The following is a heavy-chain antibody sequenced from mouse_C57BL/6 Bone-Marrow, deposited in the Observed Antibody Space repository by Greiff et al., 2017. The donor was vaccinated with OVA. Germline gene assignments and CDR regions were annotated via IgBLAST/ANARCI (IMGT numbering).Heavy chain of an antibody. V-gene: IGHV5-17*01. CDR1: GFTFSDYG. CDR2: ISSGSSTI. J-gene: IGHJ3*01. Sequence: EVQLVESGGGLVKPGGSLKLSCAASGFTFSDYGMHWVRQAPEKGLEWVAYISSGSSTIYYADTVKGRFTISRDNAKNTLFLQMTSLRSEDTAMYYCARKEFQGFADWGQGTLVTVSA. CDR3: ARKEFQGFAD. D-gene: IGHD3-2*02.